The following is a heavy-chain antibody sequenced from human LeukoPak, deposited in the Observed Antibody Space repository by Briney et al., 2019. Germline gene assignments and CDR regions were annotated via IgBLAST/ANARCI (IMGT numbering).Heavy chain of an antibody. D-gene: IGHD4-11*01. V-gene: IGHV3-21*01. Sequence: GGSLRLSCAASGFTFSSYSMNWVRQAPGKGLEWVSSISSSSSYIYYAGSVKGRFTISRDNAKNSLYLQMNSLRAEDTAVYYCARVEAGGIYSNYVYWGQGTLVTVSS. CDR2: ISSSSSYI. CDR1: GFTFSSYS. J-gene: IGHJ4*02. CDR3: ARVEAGGIYSNYVY.